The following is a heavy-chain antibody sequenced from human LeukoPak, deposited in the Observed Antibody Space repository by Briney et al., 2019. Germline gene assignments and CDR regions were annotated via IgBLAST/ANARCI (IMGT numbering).Heavy chain of an antibody. CDR1: GITFSNFA. CDR3: ARDPGYLAFDI. Sequence: GGSLRLSCAASGITFSNFAMSWVRQAPGKGLEWVSSISSSSTYIYYADSVKGRFTISRDNAKNSLYLQMNSLRAEDTAVYYCARDPGYLAFDIWGQGTTVTVSS. CDR2: ISSSSTYI. J-gene: IGHJ3*02. D-gene: IGHD3-9*01. V-gene: IGHV3-21*01.